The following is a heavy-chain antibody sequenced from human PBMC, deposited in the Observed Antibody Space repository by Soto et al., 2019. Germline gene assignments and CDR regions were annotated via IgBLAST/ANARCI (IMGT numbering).Heavy chain of an antibody. CDR3: ARHVGFYWYFDL. J-gene: IGHJ2*01. D-gene: IGHD1-26*01. CDR2: IYSGGNT. V-gene: IGHV3-66*04. Sequence: EVQLVESGGGLVQPGGYLRLSCAASGLTVSSSYMGWVRQAPGKGLEWVSSIYSGGNTYYADSVRGRFTISTDNSKDTLYLQMNSLRVDDTAMYYCARHVGFYWYFDLWGSGTLVTVSS. CDR1: GLTVSSSY.